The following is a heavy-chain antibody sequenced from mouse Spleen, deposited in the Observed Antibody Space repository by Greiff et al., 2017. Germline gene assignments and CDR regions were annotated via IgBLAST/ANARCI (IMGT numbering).Heavy chain of an antibody. CDR3: ARDRGHYGFWYFDV. J-gene: IGHJ1*01. CDR2: IWAGGST. CDR1: GFSLTSYG. Sequence: QVQLQQSGPGLVAPSQSLSITCTVSGFSLTSYGVHWVRQPPGKGLEWLGVIWAGGSTNYNSALMSRLSISKDNSKSQVFLKMNSLQTDDTAMYYCARDRGHYGFWYFDVWGAGTTVTVSS. V-gene: IGHV2-9*02. D-gene: IGHD1-2*01.